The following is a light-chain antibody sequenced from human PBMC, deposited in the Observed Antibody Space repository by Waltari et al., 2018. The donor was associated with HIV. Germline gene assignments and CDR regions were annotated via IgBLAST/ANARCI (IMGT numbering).Light chain of an antibody. CDR2: AAS. V-gene: IGKV3-20*01. CDR1: QSVGSTY. J-gene: IGKJ1*01. CDR3: HHYGTSPPWM. Sequence: EIVLTQSPGTLSLSPGERATLSCRASQSVGSTYLVWYQQKPGQAPRLLIYAASSRATGIPDRFGGSGSGTDFTLTISRLEPEDFAVYYCHHYGTSPPWMFGQGTKVEMK.